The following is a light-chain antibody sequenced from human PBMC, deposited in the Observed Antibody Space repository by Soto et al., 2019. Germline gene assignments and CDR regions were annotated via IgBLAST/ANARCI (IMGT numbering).Light chain of an antibody. CDR1: QSVDSKD. Sequence: EIVLTQSPGTLSLSPGERATLSCRASQSVDSKDLAWYQQKPGQAPRILIFAASSRATGIPDRFSGSGSGTDFTLTISRLEPGDFPVYYCQQYGYPSWTFGQGTKVEIK. J-gene: IGKJ1*01. CDR3: QQYGYPSWT. V-gene: IGKV3-20*01. CDR2: AAS.